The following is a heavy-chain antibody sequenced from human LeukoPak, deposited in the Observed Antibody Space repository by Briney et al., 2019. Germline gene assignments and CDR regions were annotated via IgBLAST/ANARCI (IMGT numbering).Heavy chain of an antibody. Sequence: GGSLRLSCAASTFTFSDYWMHWVRQAPGKGLVWVSRINSDGSGTRYADSVKGRFIISRDNAKNTLYLQMNSLTAEDTAVYYCARDLMVGSPFDSWGQGSLVTVSS. CDR1: TFTFSDYW. CDR3: ARDLMVGSPFDS. V-gene: IGHV3-74*01. J-gene: IGHJ4*02. D-gene: IGHD2-8*01. CDR2: INSDGSGT.